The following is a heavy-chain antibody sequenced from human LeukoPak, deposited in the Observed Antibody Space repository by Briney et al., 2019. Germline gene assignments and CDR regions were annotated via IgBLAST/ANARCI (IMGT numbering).Heavy chain of an antibody. J-gene: IGHJ4*02. V-gene: IGHV4-59*01. D-gene: IGHD3/OR15-3a*01. CDR3: ARRTGYYDGFDY. CDR2: IYYSGST. CDR1: GGSINNYY. Sequence: SEILSLTCTVSGGSINNYYWSWIRQPPGKGLEVIGYIYYSGSTNYNPSLKSRVTMSVDTSKNQFSLKVNSVTAADTAVYYCARRTGYYDGFDYWGQGTLVTVSS.